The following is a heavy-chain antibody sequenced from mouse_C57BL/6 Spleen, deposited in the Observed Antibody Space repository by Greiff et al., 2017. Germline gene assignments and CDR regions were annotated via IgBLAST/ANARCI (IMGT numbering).Heavy chain of an antibody. CDR2: IYPGSGST. Sequence: QVQLQQPGAELVKPGASVKMSCKASGYTFTSYWITWVKQRPGQGLEWIGDIYPGSGSTNYNEKFKSKATLTVDTSSSTAYMQRSSLTSEDSAVYYGARGGGYHWYFDVWGTGTTVTVSS. J-gene: IGHJ1*03. CDR1: GYTFTSYW. V-gene: IGHV1-55*01. D-gene: IGHD1-1*02. CDR3: ARGGGYHWYFDV.